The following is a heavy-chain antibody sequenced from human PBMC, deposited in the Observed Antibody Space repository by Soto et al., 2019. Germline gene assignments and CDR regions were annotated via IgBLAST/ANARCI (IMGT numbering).Heavy chain of an antibody. CDR1: GGSVSSGSYY. CDR2: IYYSGST. Sequence: PSETLSLTCTVSGGSVSSGSYYWSWIRPPPGKGLEWIGYIYYSGSTNYNPSLKSRVTISVDTSKNQFSLKLSSVTAADTAVYYCARAWGRDSSSWYYVSPIRDYGMDVWGQGTTVTVSS. V-gene: IGHV4-61*01. J-gene: IGHJ6*02. D-gene: IGHD6-13*01. CDR3: ARAWGRDSSSWYYVSPIRDYGMDV.